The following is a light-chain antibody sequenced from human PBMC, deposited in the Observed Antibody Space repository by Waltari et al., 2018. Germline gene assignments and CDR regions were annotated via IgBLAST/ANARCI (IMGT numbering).Light chain of an antibody. J-gene: IGLJ7*01. CDR2: ENT. V-gene: IGLV1-51*02. Sequence: QSVLTQPPSVSAAPGQRVTISCSGGSSNIGNNYVSWYRQFPGTAPKLLIYENTARPSGIPGRFSGSKSGTSATLDITGLQAGDEADYYCGTWDSSLSAAVFGGGTHLTVL. CDR3: GTWDSSLSAAV. CDR1: SSNIGNNY.